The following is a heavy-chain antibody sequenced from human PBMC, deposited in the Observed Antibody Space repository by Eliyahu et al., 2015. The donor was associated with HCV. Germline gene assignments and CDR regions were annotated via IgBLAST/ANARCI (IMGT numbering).Heavy chain of an antibody. CDR1: GYIFTSYG. CDR2: ISPYNGDT. J-gene: IGHJ4*02. V-gene: IGHV1-18*01. Sequence: QVQLVQSGTELKKPGASVIVSCTASGYIFTSYGITWVRQAPGQGLEWMGXISPYNGDTALASKFRGRVTLTTQTSTNTAKLELTSLRSDDTARYYCARSLRRISGYSSFDNWGQGTLVTVSS. D-gene: IGHD5-12*01. CDR3: ARSLRRISGYSSFDN.